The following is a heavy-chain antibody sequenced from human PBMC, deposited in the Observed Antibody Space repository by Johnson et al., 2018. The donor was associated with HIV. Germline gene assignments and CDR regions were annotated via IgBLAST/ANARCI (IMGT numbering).Heavy chain of an antibody. CDR2: ISGSGGAT. V-gene: IGHV3-23*04. J-gene: IGHJ3*02. CDR1: GFSFRDYA. Sequence: VQLVESGGGLVKPGGSLRLSCAASGFSFRDYAINWVRQSPGKGLEWVSIISGSGGATNSADSVKGRFTISRDNSKNTLYLQMNGLRDEDTAVYYCAKIKGATSFADCFDIWGQGTMVTVSS. CDR3: AKIKGATSFADCFDI. D-gene: IGHD2-21*01.